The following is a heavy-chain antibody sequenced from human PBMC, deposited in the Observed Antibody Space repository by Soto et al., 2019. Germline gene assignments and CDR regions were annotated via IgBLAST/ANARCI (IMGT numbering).Heavy chain of an antibody. D-gene: IGHD1-1*01. J-gene: IGHJ4*02. CDR2: VKTKAEGATT. V-gene: IGHV3-15*07. CDR3: NLPKRTINDN. CDR1: GFPFTTVW. Sequence: VQLVESGGGLVKPGESLRLSCVASGFPFTTVWMNWVRQAPGKGPEWLGRVKTKAEGATTDYAAPAKGRFTILRDEPINTVYPPKDRPRIQGPGPELCNLPKRTINDNWGQGTLVTVSS.